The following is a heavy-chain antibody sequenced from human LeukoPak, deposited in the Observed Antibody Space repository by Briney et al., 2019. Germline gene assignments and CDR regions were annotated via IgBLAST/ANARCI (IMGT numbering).Heavy chain of an antibody. CDR1: GGTFSSYA. CDR2: IIPIFGTA. Sequence: GASVKVSCKASGGTFSSYAISWVRQAPGQALEWMGGIIPIFGTANYAQKFQGRVTITADESTSTAYMELSSLRSEDTAVYYCARSFRGGATGYYFDYWGQGTLVTVSS. CDR3: ARSFRGGATGYYFDY. D-gene: IGHD1-26*01. V-gene: IGHV1-69*13. J-gene: IGHJ4*02.